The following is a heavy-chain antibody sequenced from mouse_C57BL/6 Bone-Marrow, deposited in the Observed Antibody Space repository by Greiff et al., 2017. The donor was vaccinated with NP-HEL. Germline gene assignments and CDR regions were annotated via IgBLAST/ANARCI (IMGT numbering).Heavy chain of an antibody. CDR1: GYSITSDY. J-gene: IGHJ1*03. Sequence: DVKLQESGPGLAKPSQTLSLTCSVTGYSITSDYWNWIRKFPGNKLEYMGYISYSGSTYYNPSLKSRISITRDTSKNQYYLQLNSVTTEDTATYYCARRRDYYGSSPWYFDVWGTGTTVTVSS. V-gene: IGHV3-8*01. CDR2: ISYSGST. CDR3: ARRRDYYGSSPWYFDV. D-gene: IGHD1-1*01.